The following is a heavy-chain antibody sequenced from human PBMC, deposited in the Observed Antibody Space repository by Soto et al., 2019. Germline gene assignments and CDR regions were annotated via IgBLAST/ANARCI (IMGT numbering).Heavy chain of an antibody. CDR2: ISAYNGNT. CDR1: GYTFTSYG. J-gene: IGHJ4*02. CDR3: ARRRYYDSSGYQDY. Sequence: ASVKVSCKASGYTFTSYGISWVRQAPGQGLEWMGGISAYNGNTNYAQKLQGRVTMTTDTSTSTAYMELRSLRSDDTAVYYCARRRYYDSSGYQDYWGQGTLVTVSS. D-gene: IGHD3-22*01. V-gene: IGHV1-18*04.